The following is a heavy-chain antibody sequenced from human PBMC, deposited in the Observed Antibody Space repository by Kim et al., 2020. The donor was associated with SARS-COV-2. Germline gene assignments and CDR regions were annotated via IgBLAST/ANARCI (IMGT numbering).Heavy chain of an antibody. CDR3: ARDPASCLRGLTYSYYGMDV. D-gene: IGHD3-10*01. J-gene: IGHJ6*02. CDR2: ISYDGSNK. CDR1: GFTFSSSA. Sequence: GGSLRHSCAASGFTFSSSAMHWVRQAPGKGLEWVAVISYDGSNKNYADSVKGRFTISRDNSKNTLYLQMNSLRAEDTALYYCARDPASCLRGLTYSYYGMDVWGQGTTVTVSS. V-gene: IGHV3-30-3*01.